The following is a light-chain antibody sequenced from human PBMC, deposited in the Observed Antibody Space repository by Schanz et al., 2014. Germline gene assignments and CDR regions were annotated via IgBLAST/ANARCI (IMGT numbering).Light chain of an antibody. V-gene: IGKV3-15*01. CDR1: QSVSST. CDR2: GVS. CDR3: QHYYNWPRT. J-gene: IGKJ1*01. Sequence: EVVLTQSPATLSVSPGERATLSCRASQSVSSTLAWYQQKPGQAPRLLMYGVSNRATGIPARFSGSGSGTEFALTISSLQSEDFAVYYCQHYYNWPRTFGQGTKVEIK.